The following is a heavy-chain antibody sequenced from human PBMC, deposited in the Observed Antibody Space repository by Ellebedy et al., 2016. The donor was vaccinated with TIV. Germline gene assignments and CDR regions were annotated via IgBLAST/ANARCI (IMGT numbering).Heavy chain of an antibody. Sequence: ASVKVSCXASGYTFTSYGISWVRQAPGQGLEWMGWISAYNGNTNYAQKLQGRVTMTTDTSTSTAYMELRSLRSDDTAVYYCASPSGSYRTGPFDYWGQGTLVTVSS. D-gene: IGHD1-26*01. CDR1: GYTFTSYG. V-gene: IGHV1-18*01. CDR2: ISAYNGNT. J-gene: IGHJ4*02. CDR3: ASPSGSYRTGPFDY.